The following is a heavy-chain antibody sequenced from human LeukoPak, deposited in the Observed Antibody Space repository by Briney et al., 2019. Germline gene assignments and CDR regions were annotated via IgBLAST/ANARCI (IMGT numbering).Heavy chain of an antibody. D-gene: IGHD3-10*01. Sequence: SETLSLTCAVSGYSISSSNWWGLIRQPAGKGLEWIGRIYTSGSTNYNPSLKSRVTMSVDTPKNQFSLKLSSVTAADTAVYYCAKIRAGEPPWYFDLWGRGTLVTVSS. V-gene: IGHV4-28*01. J-gene: IGHJ2*01. CDR1: GYSISSSNW. CDR3: AKIRAGEPPWYFDL. CDR2: IYTSGST.